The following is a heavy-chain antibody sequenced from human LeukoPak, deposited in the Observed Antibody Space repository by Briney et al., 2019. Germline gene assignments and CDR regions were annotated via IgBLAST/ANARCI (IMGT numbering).Heavy chain of an antibody. J-gene: IGHJ4*02. D-gene: IGHD2-21*01. CDR3: AKDGPAVIFFGYFEY. CDR1: GFTFRSYR. V-gene: IGHV3-7*01. CDR2: IKQGESER. Sequence: PGGSLRLSCAASGFTFRSYRMNWVRQAPGKGLEWVASIKQGESERYYVDSVNGRFTISRDNAKNSLYLQMSSLKTEDTAVYYCAKDGPAVIFFGYFEYWGQGTLVTVSS.